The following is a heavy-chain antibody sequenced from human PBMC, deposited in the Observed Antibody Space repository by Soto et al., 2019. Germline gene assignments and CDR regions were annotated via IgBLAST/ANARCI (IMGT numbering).Heavy chain of an antibody. CDR3: ARDSGSGGYNWFDP. Sequence: ASVKVSCKASGYTFTSYGISWVRQAPGQGPEWMGWISAYNGNTNYAQKLQGRVTMTTDTSTSTAYMELSSLRSEDTAVYYCARDSGSGGYNWFDPWGQGTLVTVSS. D-gene: IGHD3-10*01. V-gene: IGHV1-18*01. J-gene: IGHJ5*02. CDR2: ISAYNGNT. CDR1: GYTFTSYG.